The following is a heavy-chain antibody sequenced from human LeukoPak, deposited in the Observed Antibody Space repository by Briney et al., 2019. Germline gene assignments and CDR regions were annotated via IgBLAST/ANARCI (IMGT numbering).Heavy chain of an antibody. CDR2: IYHSGST. CDR1: GGSISSSNW. D-gene: IGHD6-13*01. CDR3: ASSNWLRDANFDS. J-gene: IGHJ4*02. V-gene: IGHV4-4*02. Sequence: SETLSLTCAGSGGSISSSNWWSWVRQPPGKGLEWIGEIYHSGSTNYNPSLKSRVTISVDKSKNQFSLKLTSVTASDSAVYYCASSNWLRDANFDSWGQGTLVTVSS.